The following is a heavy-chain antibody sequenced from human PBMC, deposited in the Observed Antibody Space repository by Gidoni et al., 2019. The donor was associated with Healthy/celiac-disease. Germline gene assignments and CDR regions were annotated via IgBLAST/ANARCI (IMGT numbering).Heavy chain of an antibody. D-gene: IGHD3-10*01. CDR3: ARGGGYYGSGSYMGTYYFDY. CDR1: GYTFTSYY. V-gene: IGHV1-46*01. Sequence: QVQLVQSGAEVKKPGASVKVSCKASGYTFTSYYMHWVRQAPGQGLEWMGIINPSGGSTSYAQKFQGRVTMTRDTSTSTVYMELSSLRSEDTAVYYCARGGGYYGSGSYMGTYYFDYWGQGTLVTVSS. J-gene: IGHJ4*02. CDR2: INPSGGST.